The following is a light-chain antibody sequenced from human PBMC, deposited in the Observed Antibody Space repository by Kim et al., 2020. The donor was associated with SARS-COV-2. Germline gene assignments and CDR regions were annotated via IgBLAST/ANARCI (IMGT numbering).Light chain of an antibody. J-gene: IGLJ2*01. CDR3: QAWDSSTNVV. CDR2: QDS. Sequence: VSPGQTASITCAGDKLGDKYACWYQQKPGQSPVLVIYQDSKRPSGIPERFSGSNSGNTATLTISGTQAMDEADYYCQAWDSSTNVVFGGGTQLTVL. V-gene: IGLV3-1*01. CDR1: KLGDKY.